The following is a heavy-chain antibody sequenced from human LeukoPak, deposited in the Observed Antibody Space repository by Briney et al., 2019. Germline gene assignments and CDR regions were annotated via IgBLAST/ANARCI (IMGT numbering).Heavy chain of an antibody. V-gene: IGHV4-59*01. CDR1: GGSISSYY. CDR3: ARVPYYYDSNGYYP. J-gene: IGHJ5*02. CDR2: IYYSGST. Sequence: SETLSLTCTVSGGSISSYYWSWIRQPPGKGLEWIGYIYYSGSTNYNPSLKSRVTISVDTSKNQFSLKLSSVTAADTAVYYCARVPYYYDSNGYYPWGQRTLVTVSS. D-gene: IGHD3-22*01.